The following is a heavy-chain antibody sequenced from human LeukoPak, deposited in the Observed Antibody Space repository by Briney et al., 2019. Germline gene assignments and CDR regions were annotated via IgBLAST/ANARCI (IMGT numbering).Heavy chain of an antibody. CDR1: GFTFGSHA. V-gene: IGHV3-23*01. J-gene: IGHJ4*02. D-gene: IGHD5-18*01. Sequence: GGSLRLSCEASGFTFGSHAMYWVRQAPGKGLEWVAGIFGSGGSPHYADPVKGRFTISRDNSRNTVYLQTNSLRAEDTAVYYCGKTTVGYSSGQKPAWPVDYWGQGTLVTVSS. CDR2: IFGSGGSP. CDR3: GKTTVGYSSGQKPAWPVDY.